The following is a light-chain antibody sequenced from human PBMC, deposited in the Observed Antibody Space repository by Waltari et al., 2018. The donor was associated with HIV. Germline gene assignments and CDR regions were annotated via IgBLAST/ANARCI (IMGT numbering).Light chain of an antibody. J-gene: IGKJ2*01. CDR1: QSLLHSDGYNF. Sequence: IVMTQSPLSLPVTPGEPATISCRSGQSLLHSDGYNFLDWYLQRPGQPPQLLIYLGSHRATGVPTRFTGSGSDTNFILNITRVEADDVGVYLCMQSLEIPHTFGQGTRVEI. CDR3: MQSLEIPHT. CDR2: LGS. V-gene: IGKV2-28*01.